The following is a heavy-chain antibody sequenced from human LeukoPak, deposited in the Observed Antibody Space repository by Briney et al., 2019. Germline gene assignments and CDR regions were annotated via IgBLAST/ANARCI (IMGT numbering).Heavy chain of an antibody. D-gene: IGHD2-15*01. CDR1: GYTFTSYD. CDR3: ARGRLSCSGGSCSSFDY. CDR2: MNPNSGNT. V-gene: IGHV1-8*03. J-gene: IGHJ4*02. Sequence: ASVKVSCKASGYTFTSYDINWVRQATGQGLEWMGWMNPNSGNTGYAQKFQGRVTITRNTSISTAYMELSSLRSEDTDVYYCARGRLSCSGGSCSSFDYWGQGTLVTVSS.